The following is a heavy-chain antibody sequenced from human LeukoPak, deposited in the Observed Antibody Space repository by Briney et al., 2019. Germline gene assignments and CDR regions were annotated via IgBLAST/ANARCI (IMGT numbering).Heavy chain of an antibody. V-gene: IGHV3-43*01. D-gene: IGHD3-9*01. Sequence: PGGSLRLSCAASGFTFDDYTVHWVRQAPGKGVEWVSLIGWDGGSTYYADSVKGRFTISRDNSKNSLYLQMNSLRTEDTALYYCASSPYYDILTGYYGGFAYWGQGTLVTVSS. CDR1: GFTFDDYT. CDR2: IGWDGGST. CDR3: ASSPYYDILTGYYGGFAY. J-gene: IGHJ4*02.